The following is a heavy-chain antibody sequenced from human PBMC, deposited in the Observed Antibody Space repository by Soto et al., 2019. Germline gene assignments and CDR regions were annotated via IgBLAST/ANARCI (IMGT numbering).Heavy chain of an antibody. V-gene: IGHV6-1*01. Sequence: SQTLSLTCAISGDSVSSNSAAWNWIRQSPSRGLEWLGRTYYRSKWYNDYAVSVKSRITINPDTSKNQFSLQLNSVTPEDTAVYYCARDGPVTAAIRRRWLDPWGKGTLVIVSS. D-gene: IGHD2-2*02. CDR2: TYYRSKWYN. CDR3: ARDGPVTAAIRRRWLDP. CDR1: GDSVSSNSAA. J-gene: IGHJ5*02.